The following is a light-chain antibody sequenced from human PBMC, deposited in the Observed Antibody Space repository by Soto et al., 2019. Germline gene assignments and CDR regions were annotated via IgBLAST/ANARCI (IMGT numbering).Light chain of an antibody. CDR3: QEYNEYSKT. J-gene: IGKJ1*01. CDR2: KAS. Sequence: DIQVTQSPSTVSASVGDMVTITCRTSQTVTTSLAWLQQKPGKAPKLLIYKASTLEGGVPSRFNGSGSVTEFTLSITSLQPDAFAIYYCQEYNEYSKTFGQGTRVEIK. V-gene: IGKV1-5*03. CDR1: QTVTTS.